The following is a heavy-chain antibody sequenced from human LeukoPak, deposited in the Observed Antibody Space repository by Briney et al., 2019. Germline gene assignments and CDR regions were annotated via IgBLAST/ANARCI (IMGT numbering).Heavy chain of an antibody. CDR2: IYYSGST. J-gene: IGHJ6*03. D-gene: IGHD4-23*01. CDR1: GGSISNYF. V-gene: IGHV4-59*01. CDR3: ARGGRVAVTSYYMDV. Sequence: SETLSLTCTVSGGSISNYFWSWIRQPPGKGLEWIGYIYYSGSTNYNPSLKSRVTISVDTSKNQFSLKLSSVTAADTAVYYCARGGRVAVTSYYMDVWGKGTTVTVSS.